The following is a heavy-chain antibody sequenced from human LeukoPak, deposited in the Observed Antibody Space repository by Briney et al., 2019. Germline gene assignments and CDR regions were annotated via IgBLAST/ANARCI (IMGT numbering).Heavy chain of an antibody. J-gene: IGHJ4*02. V-gene: IGHV4-61*03. D-gene: IGHD2-2*01. CDR1: GASVSSGSYY. CDR2: IYYSGST. CDR3: ARGSLRTDPLNY. Sequence: SETLSLTCNVSGASVSSGSYYWSWIRQPPGKELEWIGYIYYSGSTSYNPSLKSRVTISVDTSKNHFSLKLNSVTAADTAVYYCARGSLRTDPLNYWGQGTLVTVSS.